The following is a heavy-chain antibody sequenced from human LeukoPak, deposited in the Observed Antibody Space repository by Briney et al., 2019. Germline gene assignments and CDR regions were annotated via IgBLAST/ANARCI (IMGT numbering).Heavy chain of an antibody. CDR2: MNPNSGNT. V-gene: IGHV1-8*03. Sequence: GASVKVSCKASGYTFTSYDINWVRQATGQGLEWMGWMNPNSGNTGYAQKFQGRVTITRNTSISTAYMELSSLRSEDTAVYCCARGLLEGDYMDVWGKGTTVTVSS. D-gene: IGHD1-26*01. CDR1: GYTFTSYD. CDR3: ARGLLEGDYMDV. J-gene: IGHJ6*03.